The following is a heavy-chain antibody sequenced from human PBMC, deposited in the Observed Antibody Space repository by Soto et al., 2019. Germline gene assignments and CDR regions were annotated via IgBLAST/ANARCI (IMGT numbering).Heavy chain of an antibody. Sequence: EVHLLDSGGGLVQPGGSLRLSCADSAFTFSNYVMSWVRQAPGKGLEWVSSISGSGDNTYYADSVTGRFTISRDNSKNTLFLQMNSLRAEDTTVYYCAKLPLVLALAFDYWGQGTLVTVSS. CDR2: ISGSGDNT. J-gene: IGHJ4*02. CDR1: AFTFSNYV. D-gene: IGHD3-10*01. V-gene: IGHV3-23*01. CDR3: AKLPLVLALAFDY.